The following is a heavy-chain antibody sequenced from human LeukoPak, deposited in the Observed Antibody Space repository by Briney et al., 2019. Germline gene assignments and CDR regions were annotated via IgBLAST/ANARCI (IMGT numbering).Heavy chain of an antibody. CDR3: ARGIGEYQLRGEFDP. J-gene: IGHJ5*02. Sequence: SQTLSLTCAVSGGSISSGGYSWSWIRQPPGKGLEWIGYIYHSGSTYYNPSLKSRVTISVDRSKNQFSLKLSSVTAADTAVYYCARGIGEYQLRGEFDPWGQGTLVTVSS. D-gene: IGHD2-2*01. CDR1: GGSISSGGYS. CDR2: IYHSGST. V-gene: IGHV4-30-2*01.